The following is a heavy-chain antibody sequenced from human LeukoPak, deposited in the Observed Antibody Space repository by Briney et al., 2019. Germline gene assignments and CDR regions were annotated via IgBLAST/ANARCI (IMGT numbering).Heavy chain of an antibody. V-gene: IGHV3-21*01. CDR2: ISSGSSAV. CDR3: ARGHTAVTRHFDF. J-gene: IGHJ4*02. CDR1: GFTFSSYS. D-gene: IGHD4-17*01. Sequence: GGSLRLSCAASGFTFSSYSMNWVRQAPGRGLEWVSIISSGSSAVFSADALKGRFTISRDDAKNLLYLDMNSLRAEDTAVYYCARGHTAVTRHFDFWGQGTLVTVS.